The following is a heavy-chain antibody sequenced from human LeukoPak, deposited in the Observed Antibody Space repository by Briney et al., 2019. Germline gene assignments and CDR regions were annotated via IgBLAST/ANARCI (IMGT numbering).Heavy chain of an antibody. CDR1: GGSITGDY. CDR3: ARGAEYYAIWRGYAGYSDY. J-gene: IGHJ4*02. D-gene: IGHD3-3*01. V-gene: IGHV4-38-2*02. Sequence: SETLSLTCSVSGGSITGDYWGWIRQPPGKGLEWVGSIYNRGSTYYNPSLRSRVTISLDRSKKKFSLKLTSVTAADTAVYFCARGAEYYAIWRGYAGYSDYWGQGISVTVSS. CDR2: IYNRGST.